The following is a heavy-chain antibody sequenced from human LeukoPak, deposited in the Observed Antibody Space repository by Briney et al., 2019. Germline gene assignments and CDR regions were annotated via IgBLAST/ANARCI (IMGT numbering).Heavy chain of an antibody. V-gene: IGHV3-7*01. Sequence: GGSLRLSCAASGFTFSSYWMAWVRQAPGKGLAWVANIKQDGSEKYYVDSVKGRFTISRDNARNSLYLQMNNLRAEDTAIFYCARVNPLMAPGAFDIWGQGTMVAVSS. J-gene: IGHJ3*02. D-gene: IGHD2-8*01. CDR2: IKQDGSEK. CDR3: ARVNPLMAPGAFDI. CDR1: GFTFSSYW.